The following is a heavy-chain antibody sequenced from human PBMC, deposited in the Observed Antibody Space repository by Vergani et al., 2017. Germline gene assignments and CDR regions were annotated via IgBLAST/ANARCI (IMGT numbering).Heavy chain of an antibody. V-gene: IGHV4-38-2*01. Sequence: QVQLQESGPGLVKPSETLTLTCDVSDSSIMTNPYWGWFRQSPGKGLEWIGCIHHSGDTHYNSSLKSRVSISIVSSSKFSLSLTSVTAADTAIYCCARQRCSGGFFRSSYLYGRDGWRDGTKISVSS. J-gene: IGHJ6*04. D-gene: IGHD3-10*02. CDR2: IHHSGDT. CDR1: DSSIMTNPY. CDR3: ARQRCSGGFFRSSYLYGRDG.